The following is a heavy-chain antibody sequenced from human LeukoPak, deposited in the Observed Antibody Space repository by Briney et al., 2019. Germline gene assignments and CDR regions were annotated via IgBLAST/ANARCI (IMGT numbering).Heavy chain of an antibody. CDR1: GGSISSGGYY. CDR2: IYYSGST. D-gene: IGHD2-2*01. Sequence: PSETLSLTCTVSGGSISSGGYYWSWIRQHPGKGLEWIGYIYYSGSTYYNPSLKSRVTISVDTSKNQFSLKLSSVTAADTAVYYCARDISSTSCFDYWGQGTLVTVSS. J-gene: IGHJ4*02. CDR3: ARDISSTSCFDY. V-gene: IGHV4-31*03.